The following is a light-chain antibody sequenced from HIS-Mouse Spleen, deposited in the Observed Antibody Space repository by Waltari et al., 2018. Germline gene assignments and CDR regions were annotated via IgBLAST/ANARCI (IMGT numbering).Light chain of an antibody. CDR1: SRDVGCFNP. J-gene: IGLJ3*02. Sequence: QSALTQPASVSGSPGQSITISCTGTSRDVGCFNPVPWYPQHPGKAPKLIIYEGSTRPSGVSNRFSGSKSGNTASLTISGLQAEDEADYYCCSYAGSSTLVFGGGTKLTVL. CDR3: CSYAGSSTLV. V-gene: IGLV2-23*01. CDR2: EGS.